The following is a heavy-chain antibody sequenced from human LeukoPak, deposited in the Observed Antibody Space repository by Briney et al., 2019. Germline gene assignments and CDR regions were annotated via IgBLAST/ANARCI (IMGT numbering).Heavy chain of an antibody. J-gene: IGHJ4*02. CDR3: ASSVGSTDY. D-gene: IGHD1-26*01. Sequence: KPSETLSLTCAVYGGSFSGYYWSWIRQPPGKGLEWIGEINHSGSTNLNPSLKSRVTLSVDTSKHQFSLRLTSVTAADAAVYYCASSVGSTDYWGQGTLVTVSS. V-gene: IGHV4-34*01. CDR1: GGSFSGYY. CDR2: INHSGST.